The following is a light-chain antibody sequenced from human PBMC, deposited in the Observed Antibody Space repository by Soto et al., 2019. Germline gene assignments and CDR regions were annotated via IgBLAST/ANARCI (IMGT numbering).Light chain of an antibody. CDR2: AAS. CDR3: QQYNNWPIT. J-gene: IGKJ5*01. CDR1: QSVRNNY. Sequence: EIVLTPSPGTLSLSPGERATLSCRASQSVRNNYLAWYQQRPGQAPRLLIYAASSRATGIPDRFSGSGSGTDFTLTISRLEPEDFAVYYCQQYNNWPITFGQGTRLEI. V-gene: IGKV3-20*01.